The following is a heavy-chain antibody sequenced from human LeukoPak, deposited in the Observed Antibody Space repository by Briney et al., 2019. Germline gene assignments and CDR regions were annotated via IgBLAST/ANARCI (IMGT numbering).Heavy chain of an antibody. CDR2: INHSGST. CDR3: ASSPIPHFFSY. J-gene: IGHJ4*02. CDR1: GGSISSTTYY. D-gene: IGHD3-3*02. V-gene: IGHV4-39*07. Sequence: NPSETLSLTCTVSGGSISSTTYYWGWIRQPPGKGLEWIGEINHSGSTNYNPSLKSRVTISVDTSKNQFSLKLSSVTAADTAVYYCASSPIPHFFSYWGQGTLVTVSS.